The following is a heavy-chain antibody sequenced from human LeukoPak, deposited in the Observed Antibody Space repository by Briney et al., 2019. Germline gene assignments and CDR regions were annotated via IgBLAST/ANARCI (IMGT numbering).Heavy chain of an antibody. CDR2: INHSGST. CDR3: ARAARRGPRITMIVVACFDY. V-gene: IGHV4-34*01. D-gene: IGHD3-22*01. Sequence: SETLSLTCAVYGGSFSGYYWSWIRQPPGKGLEWIGEINHSGSTNYNPSLKSRVTISVDTSKNQFSLKLSSVTAADTAVYYCARAARRGPRITMIVVACFDYWGQGTLVTVSS. J-gene: IGHJ4*02. CDR1: GGSFSGYY.